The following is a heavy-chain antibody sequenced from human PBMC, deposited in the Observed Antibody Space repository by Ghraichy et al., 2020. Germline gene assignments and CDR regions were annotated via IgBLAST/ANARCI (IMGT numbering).Heavy chain of an antibody. J-gene: IGHJ5*02. CDR3: ARHRRTDEVGAIPNWFDP. CDR2: IYYSGST. Sequence: SETLSLTCTVSGGSISSSSYYWGWIRQPPGKGLEWIGSIYYSGSTYYNPSLKSRVTISVDTSKNQFSLKLSSVTAADTAVYYCARHRRTDEVGAIPNWFDPWGQGTLVTVSS. D-gene: IGHD1-26*01. CDR1: GGSISSSSYY. V-gene: IGHV4-39*01.